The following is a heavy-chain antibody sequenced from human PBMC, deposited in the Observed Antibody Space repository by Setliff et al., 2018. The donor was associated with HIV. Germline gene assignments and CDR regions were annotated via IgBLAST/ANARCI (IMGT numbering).Heavy chain of an antibody. Sequence: PGGSLRLSCAASGFTFSNYAMNWVRQAPGKGLEWVSTISGSGGLTFYADSVKGRFTISRDNSKNTLYLQMNSLRAENTVVYYCAKGHYSSGDSKQNGFDMWGQGTVVTVSS. CDR2: ISGSGGLT. D-gene: IGHD3-22*01. CDR3: AKGHYSSGDSKQNGFDM. CDR1: GFTFSNYA. V-gene: IGHV3-23*01. J-gene: IGHJ3*02.